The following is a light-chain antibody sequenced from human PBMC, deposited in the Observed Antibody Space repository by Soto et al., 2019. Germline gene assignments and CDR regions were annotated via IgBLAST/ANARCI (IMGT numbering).Light chain of an antibody. CDR1: QGIAND. Sequence: DIQMTQSPSSLSASVGDRVTFTCRASQGIANDLAWYQQKPTKAPKRLIYAASSLQSGVPSRFSGSGAGTEFTLTISSLQPEDVGTYYCLQHNSYPLTCGGGTTVEI. CDR3: LQHNSYPLT. V-gene: IGKV1-17*01. J-gene: IGKJ4*01. CDR2: AAS.